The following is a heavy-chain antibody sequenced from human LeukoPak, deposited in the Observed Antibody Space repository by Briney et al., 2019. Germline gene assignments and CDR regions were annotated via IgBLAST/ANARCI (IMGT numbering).Heavy chain of an antibody. V-gene: IGHV1-18*01. D-gene: IGHD3-22*01. Sequence: ASVKVSCKASGYTFTSYGISWVRQAPGQGLEWMGWISAYDGNTKYTQKVQYRVTMTTDTSTSTAYMELRGLRSDDTAVYYCARDSPGGSDSSGRGTYFDYWGQGTLVTVSS. CDR3: ARDSPGGSDSSGRGTYFDY. J-gene: IGHJ4*02. CDR2: ISAYDGNT. CDR1: GYTFTSYG.